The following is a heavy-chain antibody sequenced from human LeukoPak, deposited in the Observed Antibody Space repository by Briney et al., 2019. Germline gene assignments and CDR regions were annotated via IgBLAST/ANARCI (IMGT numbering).Heavy chain of an antibody. J-gene: IGHJ4*02. CDR1: GDSITSSSFY. CDR3: ARRNYYGSGRLRWLPNALKWGPDFDY. CDR2: IFYSGST. D-gene: IGHD3-10*01. V-gene: IGHV4-39*01. Sequence: SETLSLTCTVSGDSITSSSFYWGWIRQPPGKGLEWIGSIFYSGSTYYNPSLKSRVTVSVDTSKNQFSLKLSSVTAADTAVYYCARRNYYGSGRLRWLPNALKWGPDFDYWGQGTLVTVSS.